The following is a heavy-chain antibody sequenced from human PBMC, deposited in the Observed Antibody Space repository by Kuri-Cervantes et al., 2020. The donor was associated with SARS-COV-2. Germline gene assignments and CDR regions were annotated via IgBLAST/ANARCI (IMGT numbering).Heavy chain of an antibody. D-gene: IGHD2-2*01. CDR1: GFTFSSYS. CDR3: TVPAAGSYYYYMDV. Sequence: GESLKISCAASGFTFSSYSMNWVRQAPGKGLEWVSYISSSRSTIYYADSVKGRFTISRDNAKNSLYLQMDSLRAEDTAVYYCTVPAAGSYYYYMDVWGKGTTVTVSS. V-gene: IGHV3-48*04. CDR2: ISSSRSTI. J-gene: IGHJ6*03.